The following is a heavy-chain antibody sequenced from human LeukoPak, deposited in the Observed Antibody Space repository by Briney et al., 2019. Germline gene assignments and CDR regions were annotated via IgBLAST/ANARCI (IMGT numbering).Heavy chain of an antibody. CDR1: GFIFSRYA. CDR2: ISNSGSDI. Sequence: GGSLRLSCTASGFIFSRYAMTWVRQAPGKGLEWISYISNSGSDISYADSVKGRFTISRANAKNSLYLQMNSLRDEDTAVYYCARLTYGYWGQGTLVSVSS. D-gene: IGHD4-17*01. CDR3: ARLTYGY. V-gene: IGHV3-48*02. J-gene: IGHJ4*02.